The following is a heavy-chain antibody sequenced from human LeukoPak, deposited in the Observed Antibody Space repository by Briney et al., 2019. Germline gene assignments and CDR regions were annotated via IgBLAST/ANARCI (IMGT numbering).Heavy chain of an antibody. J-gene: IGHJ5*02. CDR2: MNPNSGNT. Sequence: ASVKVSCKASGGTFTNYLISWVRQATGQGLEWMGWMNPNSGNTGYAQKFQGRVTITRNTSISTAYMELSSLRSEDTAVYYCARRTAAARQKRDWFDPWGQGTLVTVSS. CDR3: ARRTAAARQKRDWFDP. D-gene: IGHD6-13*01. V-gene: IGHV1-8*03. CDR1: GGTFTNYL.